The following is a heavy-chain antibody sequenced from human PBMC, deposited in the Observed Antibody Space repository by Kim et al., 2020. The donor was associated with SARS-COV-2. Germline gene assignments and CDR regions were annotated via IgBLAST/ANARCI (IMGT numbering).Heavy chain of an antibody. Sequence: GGSLRLSCAASGFTFSSYSMNWVRQAPGKGLEWVSYISSSSSTIYYADSVKGRFTISRDNAKNSLYLQMNSLRAEDTAVYYCARGVGYYYDSSGYYPYWGQGTLVTVSS. D-gene: IGHD3-22*01. CDR3: ARGVGYYYDSSGYYPY. CDR2: ISSSSSTI. J-gene: IGHJ4*02. V-gene: IGHV3-48*04. CDR1: GFTFSSYS.